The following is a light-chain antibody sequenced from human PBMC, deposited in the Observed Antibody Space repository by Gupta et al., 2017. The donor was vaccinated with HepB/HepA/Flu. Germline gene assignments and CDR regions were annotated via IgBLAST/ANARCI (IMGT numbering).Light chain of an antibody. V-gene: IGLV3-25*03. J-gene: IGLJ1*01. CDR2: KDT. CDR3: QSADNSGTYV. CDR1: ALPKQF. Sequence: SYELTQPPSVSVSPGQTAKITCSGDALPKQFAYWYQQKPGQAPRMIIYKDTERPSGIPERFSGSTSGKTVTLTISGVQAEDEADYHCQSADNSGTYVFGTGTKVTVL.